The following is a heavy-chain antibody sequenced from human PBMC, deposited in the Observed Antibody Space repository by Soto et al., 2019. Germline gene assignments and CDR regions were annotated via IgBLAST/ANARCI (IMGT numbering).Heavy chain of an antibody. CDR3: ARDHYDSSGYYDYYFDY. CDR1: GYTFTSYG. Sequence: VASVKVSCKASGYTFTSYGISWVRQAPGQGLEWMGWISAYNGNTNYAQKLQGRVTMTTDTSTSTAYMELRSLRSDDTAVYYCARDHYDSSGYYDYYFDYWGQGTLVTVSS. D-gene: IGHD3-22*01. J-gene: IGHJ4*02. V-gene: IGHV1-18*01. CDR2: ISAYNGNT.